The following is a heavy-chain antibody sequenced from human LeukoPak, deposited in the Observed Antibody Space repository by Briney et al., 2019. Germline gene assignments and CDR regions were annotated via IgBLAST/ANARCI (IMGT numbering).Heavy chain of an antibody. CDR2: ISTSSSYI. V-gene: IGHV3-21*01. D-gene: IGHD6-19*01. CDR3: ARGASVVSGNDDAFDI. J-gene: IGHJ3*02. Sequence: GGSLRLSCAASGFTFSCCSMNWVRQAPGKGLEWVSSISTSSSYIYYADSVKGRFTISRDNARKSLYLQMNSLRADDTAVYYCARGASVVSGNDDAFDIWGQGTMLTVSS. CDR1: GFTFSCCS.